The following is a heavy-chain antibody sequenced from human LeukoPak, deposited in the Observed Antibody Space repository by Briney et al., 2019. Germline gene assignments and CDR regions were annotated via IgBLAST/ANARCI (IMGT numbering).Heavy chain of an antibody. V-gene: IGHV3-33*01. J-gene: IGHJ6*02. CDR2: IWYDGSNK. CDR3: ARDSFSGYSFGPTV. CDR1: GFTFSSYG. D-gene: IGHD5-18*01. Sequence: PGGSLRLSCAASGFTFSSYGMHWVRQAPGKGLEWVALIWYDGSNKYYVDSVKGRFTISRDNSKNTLYLQMHSLRAEDTAVYYCARDSFSGYSFGPTVWGQGTTVTVPS.